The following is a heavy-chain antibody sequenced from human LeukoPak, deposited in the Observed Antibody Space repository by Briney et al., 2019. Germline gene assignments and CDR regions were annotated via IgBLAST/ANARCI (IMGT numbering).Heavy chain of an antibody. V-gene: IGHV1-46*01. J-gene: IGHJ6*02. CDR2: INPSGGST. CDR1: GYTFTSYY. CDR3: ARDLLTPATYYDFWSGYYGSYYYYGMDV. Sequence: ASVKVSCKASGYTFTSYYMHWVRQAPGQGLEWMGIINPSGGSTSYAQKLQGRVTMTRDTSTSTVYMELSSLRSEDTAVYYCARDLLTPATYYDFWSGYYGSYYYYGMDVWGQGTTVTVSS. D-gene: IGHD3-3*01.